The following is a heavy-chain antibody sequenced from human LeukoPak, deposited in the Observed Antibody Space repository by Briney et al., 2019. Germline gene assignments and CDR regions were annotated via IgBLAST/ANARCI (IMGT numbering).Heavy chain of an antibody. CDR2: IYYSGST. CDR3: ARSLLKYYDFWSGYGDAFDI. V-gene: IGHV4-59*08. CDR1: GGSISSYY. D-gene: IGHD3-3*01. J-gene: IGHJ3*02. Sequence: SETLSLTCTVSGGSISSYYWSWIRQPPGKGLEWIGYIYYSGSTNYNPSLKSRVTISVDTSKNQFSLKLSSVTAADTAVYYCARSLLKYYDFWSGYGDAFDIWGQGTMVTVSS.